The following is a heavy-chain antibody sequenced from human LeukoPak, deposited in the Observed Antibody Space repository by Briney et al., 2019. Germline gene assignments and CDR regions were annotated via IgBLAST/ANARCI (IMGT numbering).Heavy chain of an antibody. CDR3: ATKDRAVAGTINLYYYYYMDV. J-gene: IGHJ6*03. CDR2: FDPEDGET. D-gene: IGHD6-19*01. Sequence: ASVKVSCMVSGYTLTELSMHWVRQAPGKGLEWMGGFDPEDGETVYAQKFQGRVTMTEDTSTDTAYMELSSLRSEDTAVYYCATKDRAVAGTINLYYYYYMDVWGKGTTVTVSS. CDR1: GYTLTELS. V-gene: IGHV1-24*01.